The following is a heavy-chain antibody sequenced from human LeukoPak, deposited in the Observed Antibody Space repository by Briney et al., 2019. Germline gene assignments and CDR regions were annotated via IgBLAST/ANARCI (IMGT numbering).Heavy chain of an antibody. V-gene: IGHV3-23*01. D-gene: IGHD3-10*01. J-gene: IGHJ4*02. CDR2: ISGSGGTI. CDR3: ARGGGKTGIDY. CDR1: GFTFSNYA. Sequence: PGGSLRLSCAASGFTFSNYAMSWVRQAPGKGLEWVSAISGSGGTIYYADSVKGRFTISRDNAKNSLYLQMNSLRAEDTAVYYCARGGGKTGIDYWGQGTLVTVSS.